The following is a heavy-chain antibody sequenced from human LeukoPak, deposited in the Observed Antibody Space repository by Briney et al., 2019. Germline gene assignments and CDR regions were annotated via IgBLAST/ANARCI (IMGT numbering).Heavy chain of an antibody. J-gene: IGHJ5*02. CDR3: ARVLHSSGYYYYNWFDP. Sequence: ASVKVSCKASGYTFTGYYMHWVRQAPGQGLEWMGWINPNSGGTNYAQKFQGRVTMTRNTSISTAYMELSSLRSEDTAVYYCARVLHSSGYYYYNWFDPWGQGTLVTVSS. CDR2: INPNSGGT. V-gene: IGHV1-2*02. CDR1: GYTFTGYY. D-gene: IGHD3-22*01.